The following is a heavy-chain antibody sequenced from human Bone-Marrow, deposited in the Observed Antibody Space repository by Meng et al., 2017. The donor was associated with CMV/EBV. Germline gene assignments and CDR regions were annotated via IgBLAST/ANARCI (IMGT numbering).Heavy chain of an antibody. CDR2: INPNSGGT. CDR3: ARDFTDIVVVPAAMGWFEL. D-gene: IGHD2-2*01. CDR1: GYTFTGYY. V-gene: IGHV1-2*02. J-gene: IGHJ5*02. Sequence: ASVKVSCKASGYTFTGYYMHWVRQAPGQGLEWMGWINPNSGGTNYAQKFQGRVTMTRDTSISTAYMELSRLRSDDPAVYYCARDFTDIVVVPAAMGWFELWGQGTLVTVSS.